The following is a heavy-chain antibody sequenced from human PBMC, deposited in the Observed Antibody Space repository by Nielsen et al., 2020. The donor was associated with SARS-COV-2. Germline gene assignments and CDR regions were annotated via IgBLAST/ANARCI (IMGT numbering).Heavy chain of an antibody. V-gene: IGHV1-69*06. CDR2: IIPIFGTA. J-gene: IGHJ6*02. Sequence: SVKVSCKASGGTFSSYAISWVRQAPGQGLEWMGGIIPIFGTANYAQKFQGRVTITADKSTSTAYMELSSLRSEDTAVYYCATGIAAAGTRWRYYYYYGMDVWGQGTTVTVSS. CDR1: GGTFSSYA. D-gene: IGHD6-13*01. CDR3: ATGIAAAGTRWRYYYYYGMDV.